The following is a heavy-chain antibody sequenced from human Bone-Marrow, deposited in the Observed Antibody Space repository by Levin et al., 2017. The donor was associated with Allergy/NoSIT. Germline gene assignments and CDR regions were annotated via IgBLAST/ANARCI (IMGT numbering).Heavy chain of an antibody. J-gene: IGHJ1*01. D-gene: IGHD5-12*01. V-gene: IGHV5-51*01. Sequence: TGGSLRLSCKASGYSFSSYWIGWVRQTPGKGLEWMGVIYPGDSDARYNPSFEGQVTFSADKSITTAFLQWSSLKASDTAIYFCASGYDYFQHWAQGTLVTVS. CDR2: IYPGDSDA. CDR1: GYSFSSYW. CDR3: ASGYDYFQH.